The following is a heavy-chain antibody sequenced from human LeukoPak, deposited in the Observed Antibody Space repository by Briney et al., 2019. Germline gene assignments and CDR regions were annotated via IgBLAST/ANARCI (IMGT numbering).Heavy chain of an antibody. CDR3: ARDAPYYYGSGSYYS. V-gene: IGHV4-39*07. J-gene: IGHJ4*02. CDR2: IYYSGST. Sequence: SETLSLTCTVSGASISRYYWGWIRQPPGKGLEWIGSIYYSGSTYYNPSLKSRVTISVDTSKNQFSLKLSSVTAADTAVYYCARDAPYYYGSGSYYSWGQGTLVTVSS. CDR1: GASISRYY. D-gene: IGHD3-10*01.